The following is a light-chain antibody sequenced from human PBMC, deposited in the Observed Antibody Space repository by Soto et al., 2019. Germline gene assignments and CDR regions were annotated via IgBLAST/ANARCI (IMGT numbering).Light chain of an antibody. Sequence: QSVLTQPASVSGSPGQSITMSCTGTSRDVGGYNYVSWYQHDPGKAPKLLIYEVSNRPPGVSNRFSGSKSGNTASLTISGLQAEDEADYYCNSYTSSTTLVFGGGTQLTVL. CDR3: NSYTSSTTLV. CDR2: EVS. CDR1: SRDVGGYNY. V-gene: IGLV2-14*01. J-gene: IGLJ2*01.